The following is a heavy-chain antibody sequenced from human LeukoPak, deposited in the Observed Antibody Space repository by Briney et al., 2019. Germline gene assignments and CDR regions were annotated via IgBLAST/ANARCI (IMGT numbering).Heavy chain of an antibody. CDR1: GFTFSSYV. D-gene: IGHD1-26*01. V-gene: IGHV3-30*18. J-gene: IGHJ4*02. CDR2: IIYDGSTT. Sequence: GGSLRLSCAASGFTFSSYVMRWVRQAPGQGLEWMAVIIYDGSTTYYAESVKGRFTISRDNSKSTLYLQMNSLRAEDTAVYYCAKGIVGATTWYADYWGQGTLVTVSS. CDR3: AKGIVGATTWYADY.